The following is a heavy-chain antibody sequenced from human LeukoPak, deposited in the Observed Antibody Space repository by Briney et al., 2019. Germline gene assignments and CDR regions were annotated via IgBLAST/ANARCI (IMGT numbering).Heavy chain of an antibody. CDR3: ARSGSDAFDI. V-gene: IGHV1-2*02. CDR1: GYTFSGYY. Sequence: ASVKVSCKASGYTFSGYYMHWVRQAPGQGLEWMGWIYPNSGDTKYAQKFQGRVTVTRDTSIGTAFMEVSRLTSNDTAVYYCARSGSDAFDIRGQGTMVTVSS. CDR2: IYPNSGDT. D-gene: IGHD1-26*01. J-gene: IGHJ3*02.